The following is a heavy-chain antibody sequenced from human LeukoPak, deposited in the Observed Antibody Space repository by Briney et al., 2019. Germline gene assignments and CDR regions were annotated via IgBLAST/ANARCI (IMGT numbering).Heavy chain of an antibody. Sequence: SGGSLRLSCAASGFTFSSYAMSWVRQAPGKGLEWVSAISGSGGSTYYADSVKGRFTISRDNSKNTLYLQMNSLRAEDTAVYYCAKSFLWPGHQGSYYYYYMDGWGKATTVTVSS. V-gene: IGHV3-23*01. J-gene: IGHJ6*03. CDR3: AKSFLWPGHQGSYYYYYMDG. CDR1: GFTFSSYA. CDR2: ISGSGGST. D-gene: IGHD2/OR15-2a*01.